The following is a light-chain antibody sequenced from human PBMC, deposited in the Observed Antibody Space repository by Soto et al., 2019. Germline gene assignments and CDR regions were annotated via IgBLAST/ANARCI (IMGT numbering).Light chain of an antibody. Sequence: EIVMTQSPATLSVSPGERATLSCRASQCISTELAWYQQKPGQPPRHLIYSASTRATGVPARFTGSGSGSEFTLTISGLQSEDFAVYYCQQGHNWPLTFGQGTRLEI. CDR1: QCISTE. CDR3: QQGHNWPLT. CDR2: SAS. V-gene: IGKV3-15*01. J-gene: IGKJ2*01.